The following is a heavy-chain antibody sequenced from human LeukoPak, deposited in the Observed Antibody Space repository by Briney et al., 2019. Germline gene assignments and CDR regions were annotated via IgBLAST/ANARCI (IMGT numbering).Heavy chain of an antibody. CDR2: IYYSGST. CDR3: ARHGLARDGYNYGDAFDI. Sequence: SGTLSLTYTVSGGSISSYYWSWIRQPPGKGLEWIGYIYYSGSTNYNPSLKSRVTISVDTSKNQFSLKLSSVTAADTAVYYCARHGLARDGYNYGDAFDIWGQGTMVTVSS. V-gene: IGHV4-59*08. CDR1: GGSISSYY. D-gene: IGHD5-12*01. J-gene: IGHJ3*02.